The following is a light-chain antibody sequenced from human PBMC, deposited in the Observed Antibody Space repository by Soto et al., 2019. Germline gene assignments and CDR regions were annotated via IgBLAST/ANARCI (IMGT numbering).Light chain of an antibody. V-gene: IGLV2-14*01. CDR2: EVS. Sequence: QSALTQPASVSGSPGQSITISCTGTSSDVGGYKYVSWYHQYPGKAPKLMIYEVSNRPSGVSDRFSGSKSGNTASLTISGLQADDEADYYCYSYVGSKSYVFGTGTKLTVL. CDR1: SSDVGGYKY. J-gene: IGLJ1*01. CDR3: YSYVGSKSYV.